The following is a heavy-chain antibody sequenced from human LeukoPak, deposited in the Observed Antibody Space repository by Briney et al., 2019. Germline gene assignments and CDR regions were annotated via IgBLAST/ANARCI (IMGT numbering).Heavy chain of an antibody. CDR1: GYTFSSYW. CDR2: IYRGDYDS. Sequence: PGESLRLSCTGSGYTFSSYWIGWGRQMPGKGLEWEGSIYRGDYDSTYSPSFQGQVTISADKSISTAYLQWSSLRASDPAMYYCARQGQWLLNWFDPWGQGTQVTVSS. J-gene: IGHJ5*02. CDR3: ARQGQWLLNWFDP. D-gene: IGHD5-12*01. V-gene: IGHV5-51*01.